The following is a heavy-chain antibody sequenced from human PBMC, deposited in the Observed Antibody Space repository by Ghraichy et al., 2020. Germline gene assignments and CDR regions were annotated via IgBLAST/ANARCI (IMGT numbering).Heavy chain of an antibody. CDR2: VKPDGSEK. CDR3: VKVRGTTWNDALDV. J-gene: IGHJ3*01. CDR1: GFMFSSYW. V-gene: IGHV3-7*01. D-gene: IGHD1-1*01. Sequence: GGSLRLSCAASGFMFSSYWVTWVRQAPGKGLEWVANVKPDGSEKNYVDSVKGRFTISRDNAKKSLYLQMNSLRAEDTAVYYCVKVRGTTWNDALDVWGQGTVVTVSS.